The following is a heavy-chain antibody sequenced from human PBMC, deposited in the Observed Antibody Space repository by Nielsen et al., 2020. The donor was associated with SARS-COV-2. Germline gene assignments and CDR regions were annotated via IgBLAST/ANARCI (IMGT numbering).Heavy chain of an antibody. D-gene: IGHD3/OR15-3a*01. J-gene: IGHJ6*02. Sequence: ASVKVSCKASGYTFTDYYIHWVRQAPGQGLEWMGRINPYSGGTNYAQKFQGTVTMTRDASISTVYMELTSDDTAVYYCARARATIFGLVRSDGMDVWGQGTTVA. CDR3: ARARATIFGLVRSDGMDV. CDR2: INPYSGGT. V-gene: IGHV1-2*06. CDR1: GYTFTDYY.